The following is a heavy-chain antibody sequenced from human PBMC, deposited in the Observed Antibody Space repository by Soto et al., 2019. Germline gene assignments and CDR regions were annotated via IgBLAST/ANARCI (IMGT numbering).Heavy chain of an antibody. CDR1: GFTFSSYA. Sequence: PGGSLRLSCAASGFTFSSYAMSWVRQAPGKGLEWVSAISDGGESTYYADSVKGRFTISRDNSRNTLYVQMNSLRGEDTAVYFGAKADRGGVRVSNTYNWLVSCGQRTMVILSS. D-gene: IGHD2-8*02. J-gene: IGHJ5*01. V-gene: IGHV3-23*01. CDR3: AKADRGGVRVSNTYNWLVS. CDR2: ISDGGEST.